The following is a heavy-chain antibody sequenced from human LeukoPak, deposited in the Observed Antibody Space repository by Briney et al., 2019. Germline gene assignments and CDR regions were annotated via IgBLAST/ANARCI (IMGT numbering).Heavy chain of an antibody. J-gene: IGHJ4*02. V-gene: IGHV3-23*01. CDR2: ISGSGGST. Sequence: SSETLSLTCTVSGGSISSYYWSWVRQAPGKGLEWVSAISGSGGSTYYADSVKGRFTISRDNSKNTLYLQMNSLRAEDTAVYYCAKDMTTVTTSPFDYWGQGTLVTVSS. CDR1: GGSISSYY. D-gene: IGHD4-17*01. CDR3: AKDMTTVTTSPFDY.